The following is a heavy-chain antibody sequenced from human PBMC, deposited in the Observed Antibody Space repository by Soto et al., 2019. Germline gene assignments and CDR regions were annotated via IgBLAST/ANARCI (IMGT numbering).Heavy chain of an antibody. D-gene: IGHD2-2*01. CDR1: GGTFSSYA. CDR3: ARGGDIVLVPAAQRREVGWFDP. V-gene: IGHV1-69*13. CDR2: IIPIFGTA. J-gene: IGHJ5*02. Sequence: EASVKVSCKASGGTFSSYAISWVRQAPGQGLEWMGGIIPIFGTANYAQKFQGRVTITADESTSTAYMELSSPRSEDTAVYYCARGGDIVLVPAAQRREVGWFDPWGQGTLVTVSS.